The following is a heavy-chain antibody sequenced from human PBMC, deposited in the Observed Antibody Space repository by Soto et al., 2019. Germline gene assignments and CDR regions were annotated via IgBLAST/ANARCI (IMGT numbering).Heavy chain of an antibody. CDR3: ARHSVWGYSGYDFGWFDP. CDR1: GGSISSYY. J-gene: IGHJ5*02. V-gene: IGHV4-59*08. D-gene: IGHD5-12*01. Sequence: SETLSLTCTVSGGSISSYYWSWIRQPSGKGLEWIGYIYYSGSTNYNPSLKSRVTISVDTSKNQFSLKLSSVTAADTAVYYCARHSVWGYSGYDFGWFDPWGQGTLVTVSS. CDR2: IYYSGST.